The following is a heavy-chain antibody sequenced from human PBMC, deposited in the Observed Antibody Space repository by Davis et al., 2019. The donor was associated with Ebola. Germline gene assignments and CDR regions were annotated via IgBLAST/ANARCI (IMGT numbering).Heavy chain of an antibody. CDR1: GFSVSDNY. CDR2: LYNVYTM. J-gene: IGHJ3*02. Sequence: GESLKISCEASGFSVSDNYMNWVRQAPGKGLEWVSVLYNVYTMYYADSVKGRFTISRDSSMNTVNLQMSSLRAEDTAVYYCARAEDDYGEYPDALDIWGQGTVVTVSS. V-gene: IGHV3-53*01. D-gene: IGHD4-17*01. CDR3: ARAEDDYGEYPDALDI.